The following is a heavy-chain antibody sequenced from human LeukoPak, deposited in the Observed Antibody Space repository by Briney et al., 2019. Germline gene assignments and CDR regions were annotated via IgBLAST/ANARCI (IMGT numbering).Heavy chain of an antibody. Sequence: SETLPLTCTVSGGSISSGGYYWSWIRQPPGKGREWIGEINHSGSTNYNPSLESRVTISVDTSKNQFSLKLSSVTAADTAMYYCARKWHHLLGLYYYYYMDVWGKGTTVTVSS. J-gene: IGHJ6*03. D-gene: IGHD3-3*02. CDR2: INHSGST. CDR1: GGSISSGGYY. CDR3: ARKWHHLLGLYYYYYMDV. V-gene: IGHV4-39*07.